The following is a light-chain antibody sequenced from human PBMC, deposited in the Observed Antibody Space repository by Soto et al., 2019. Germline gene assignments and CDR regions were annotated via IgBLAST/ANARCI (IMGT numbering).Light chain of an antibody. CDR1: ESVSSN. J-gene: IGKJ2*03. CDR2: GAS. Sequence: EIVMTQSPATLSVSPGERATLSCRASESVSSNLAWYQQTPGQAPRLLIYGASTRATGIPARFSGSGSGTEFTRTISSLQSEDFAVYYCQEYNNWPPVLSFGQGTKLEI. V-gene: IGKV3-15*01. CDR3: QEYNNWPPVLS.